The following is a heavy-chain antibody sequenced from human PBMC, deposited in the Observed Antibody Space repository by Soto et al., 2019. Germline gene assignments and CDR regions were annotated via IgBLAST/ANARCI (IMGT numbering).Heavy chain of an antibody. Sequence: SVKVSCKASGGTFSSYAISWVRQAPGQGLEWMGGIIPIFGTANYAQKFQGRVTITADESTSTAYMELSSLRSEDTAVYYCARASSSSSDGNYYYYMDVWGKGTTVTVSS. V-gene: IGHV1-69*13. J-gene: IGHJ6*03. CDR3: ARASSSSSDGNYYYYMDV. CDR2: IIPIFGTA. CDR1: GGTFSSYA. D-gene: IGHD6-6*01.